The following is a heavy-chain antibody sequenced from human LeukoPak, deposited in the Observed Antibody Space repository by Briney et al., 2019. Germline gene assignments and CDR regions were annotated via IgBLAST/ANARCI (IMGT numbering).Heavy chain of an antibody. CDR2: MNPNSGNT. V-gene: IGHV1-8*03. CDR3: ARDNRSGSWYGNYYYGMDV. Sequence: GASVKVSCKASGYTFTSYDINWVRQATGQGLEWMGWMNPNSGNTGYAQKFQGRVTITRNTSISTAYMELSSLRSEDTAVYYCARDNRSGSWYGNYYYGMDVWGQGTTVTVSS. CDR1: GYTFTSYD. D-gene: IGHD6-13*01. J-gene: IGHJ6*02.